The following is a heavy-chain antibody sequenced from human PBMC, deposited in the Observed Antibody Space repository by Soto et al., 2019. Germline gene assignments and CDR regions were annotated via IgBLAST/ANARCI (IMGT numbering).Heavy chain of an antibody. CDR2: ITRSSSYI. Sequence: EVQLVESGGGPVQPGGSLRLSCAASGFAFNTYSMNWVRQAPGKGLEWVAFITRSSSYIYYADSVRGRFTLSRDNAKNSRHLQMNSLRAEDTAIYYCARDDGWLILDYWGQGTLVTVSS. CDR1: GFAFNTYS. CDR3: ARDDGWLILDY. J-gene: IGHJ4*02. V-gene: IGHV3-21*06. D-gene: IGHD6-19*01.